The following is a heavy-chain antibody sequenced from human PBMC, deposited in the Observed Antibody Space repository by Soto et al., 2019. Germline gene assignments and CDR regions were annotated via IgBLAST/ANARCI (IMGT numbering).Heavy chain of an antibody. V-gene: IGHV4-59*01. J-gene: IGHJ4*02. D-gene: IGHD1-7*01. Sequence: SETLSLTCTVSGGSISSYYWSWIRQPPGKGLESIGYIYYSGSTNYNPSLTSRVTISVDTSKNQFSLKLSSVTAADTAVYYCASRDPGTSVDYWGQGTLVTVSS. CDR3: ASRDPGTSVDY. CDR2: IYYSGST. CDR1: GGSISSYY.